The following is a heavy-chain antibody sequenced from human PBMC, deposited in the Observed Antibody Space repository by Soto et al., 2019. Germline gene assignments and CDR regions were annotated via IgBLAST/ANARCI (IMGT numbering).Heavy chain of an antibody. V-gene: IGHV2-5*02. CDR3: AHEPKLASITARPGWFDH. Sequence: QITLKESCPTLVKPTQTLTLTCTFSGFSLSTSGVGVGWIRQPPGKALEWLALVYWDDEKRYSPSLKSRLTITKDTSKNQVILRMTNMDPADTATYFCAHEPKLASITARPGWFDHWGQGPLVTVSS. CDR2: VYWDDEK. J-gene: IGHJ5*02. D-gene: IGHD6-6*01. CDR1: GFSLSTSGVG.